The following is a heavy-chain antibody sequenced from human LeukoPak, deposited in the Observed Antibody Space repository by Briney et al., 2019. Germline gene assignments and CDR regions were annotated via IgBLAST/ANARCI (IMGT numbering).Heavy chain of an antibody. D-gene: IGHD1-26*01. CDR2: INPNSGAT. CDR3: ARGGSGPNGGGGRGLGYYYYYYMDV. J-gene: IGHJ6*03. CDR1: GYTFTCYY. V-gene: IGHV1-2*02. Sequence: GASVKVSCKASGYTFTCYYMHWARQATGQGLEWMGWINPNSGATNSAQKFQCRVTMTRDTSISTAYMERRRVRSDDRAVYYCARGGSGPNGGGGRGLGYYYYYYMDVWGKGTTVTVSS.